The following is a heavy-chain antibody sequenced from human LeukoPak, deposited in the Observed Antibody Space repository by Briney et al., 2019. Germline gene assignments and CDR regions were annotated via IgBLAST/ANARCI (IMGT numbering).Heavy chain of an antibody. CDR3: AKDRASSSWSRDAFDI. V-gene: IGHV1-69*05. D-gene: IGHD6-13*01. CDR2: IIPIFGTA. J-gene: IGHJ3*02. Sequence: SVKVSCKASGGTFSNYAISWVRQAPGQGLEWMGGIIPIFGTANYAQKFQGRVTITTDESTSTVYMEVSSVGFEDTAVYYCAKDRASSSWSRDAFDIWGQGTVVTVSS. CDR1: GGTFSNYA.